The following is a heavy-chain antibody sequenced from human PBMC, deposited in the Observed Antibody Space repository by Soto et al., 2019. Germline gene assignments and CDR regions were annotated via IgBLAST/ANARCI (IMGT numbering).Heavy chain of an antibody. CDR3: ARMDIVVVPAAMEWGYYYYGMDV. Sequence: ASVKVSCKASGYTFTSYAMHWVRQAPGQRLEWMGWINAGNSDTTYSQKFQGRVTITRDTSASTAYMELSSLRSEDTAVYYCARMDIVVVPAAMEWGYYYYGMDVWGQGTTVTVSS. D-gene: IGHD2-2*03. CDR1: GYTFTSYA. J-gene: IGHJ6*02. CDR2: INAGNSDT. V-gene: IGHV1-3*01.